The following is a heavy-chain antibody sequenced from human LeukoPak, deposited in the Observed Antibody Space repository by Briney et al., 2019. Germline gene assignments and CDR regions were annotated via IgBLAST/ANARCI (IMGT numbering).Heavy chain of an antibody. D-gene: IGHD6-13*01. V-gene: IGHV4-59*02. Sequence: SETLSLTCAVSGGSVTTYHWTWIRQPPGKGLEWIGHIHYSGGADYNPSLKSRVSMSLDTSKNHFSLRLTSVTAADTAVYFCARGRVSSSTWYSTYYYYFYMDVWGKGTTVTVSS. CDR1: GGSVTTYH. CDR3: ARGRVSSSTWYSTYYYYFYMDV. J-gene: IGHJ6*03. CDR2: IHYSGGA.